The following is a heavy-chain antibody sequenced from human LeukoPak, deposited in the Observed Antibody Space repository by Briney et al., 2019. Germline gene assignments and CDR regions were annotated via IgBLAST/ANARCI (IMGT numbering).Heavy chain of an antibody. CDR2: IYFTGIT. D-gene: IGHD6-19*01. J-gene: IGHJ4*02. CDR3: ARLVGGQWLVDY. CDR1: GVSISSSNYY. Sequence: PSETLSLTCPLSGVSISSSNYYWGWLRQPPGKGLEWLGSIYFTGITYYNPSVSRRFTLSVATSKNQFSLKLSSVTAPDSAVDYCARLVGGQWLVDYWGQETLVTVSS. V-gene: IGHV4-39*01.